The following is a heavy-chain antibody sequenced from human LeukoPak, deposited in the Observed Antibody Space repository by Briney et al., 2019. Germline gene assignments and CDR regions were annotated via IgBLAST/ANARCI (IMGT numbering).Heavy chain of an antibody. D-gene: IGHD6-19*01. J-gene: IGHJ4*02. V-gene: IGHV4-39*01. CDR2: IYYSGST. Sequence: RSETLCLTCTVSGGSISSSSYYWGWIRQPPGKGLEWIGSIYYSGSTYYNPSLKSRVTISVDTSKNQFSLKLSSVTAADTAVYYCARTVYSSGWYIDYWGQGTLVPVSS. CDR1: GGSISSSSYY. CDR3: ARTVYSSGWYIDY.